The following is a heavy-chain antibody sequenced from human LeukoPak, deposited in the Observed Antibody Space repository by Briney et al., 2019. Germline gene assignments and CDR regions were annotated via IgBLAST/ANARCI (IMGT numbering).Heavy chain of an antibody. CDR3: ARAGQLRGSGALYYFDY. V-gene: IGHV4-61*01. CDR2: IYSSGST. J-gene: IGHJ4*02. CDR1: GGSVNSGSYY. Sequence: SETLTLTCTVSGGSVNSGSYYWRWIRQPPGKGLEWIGYIYSSGSTNYNLSLKSRVTIAVDTSNTQFSLKLHSMTAAATAVYYSARAGQLRGSGALYYFDYWGQGILVTVSS. D-gene: IGHD2-15*01.